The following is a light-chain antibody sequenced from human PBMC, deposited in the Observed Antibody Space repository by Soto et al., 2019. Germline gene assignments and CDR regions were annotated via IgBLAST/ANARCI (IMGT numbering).Light chain of an antibody. J-gene: IGKJ4*01. V-gene: IGKV1-8*01. CDR2: AAS. Sequence: AIRMTQSPSSFSASTGDRVTITCRASQGISSYLAWYQQKPGKAPKLLIYAASTLQSGVPSRFSGSGSGTDFTLTITYLQSEDFAVYYCQQYYSYPLTFGGGTKVEIK. CDR3: QQYYSYPLT. CDR1: QGISSY.